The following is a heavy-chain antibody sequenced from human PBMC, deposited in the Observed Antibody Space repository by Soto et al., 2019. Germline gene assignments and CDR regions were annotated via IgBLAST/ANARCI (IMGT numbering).Heavy chain of an antibody. CDR1: GYTFTSYD. CDR2: MNPNSGNT. J-gene: IGHJ4*02. D-gene: IGHD2-15*01. V-gene: IGHV1-8*01. CDR3: ARVGYCSGGSCYG. Sequence: RASVKVSCKASGYTFTSYDINWVRQATGQGLEWMGWMNPNSGNTGYAQKFQGRVTMTRNTSISTAYMELSSLRSEDTAVYYCARVGYCSGGSCYGWGQGTLVTVSS.